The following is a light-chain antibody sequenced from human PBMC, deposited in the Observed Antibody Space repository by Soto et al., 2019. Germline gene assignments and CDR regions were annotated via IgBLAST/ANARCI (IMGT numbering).Light chain of an antibody. CDR2: GAA. CDR3: QQYGNLPYT. Sequence: EVVLTKSPGTLYLSPGERATLSCRASQSVPSDWLAWYRHKPGQAPRLVIYGAASRATGVPDRVSGSGSGTDFTLTMNRLEPEDFAVYYCQQYGNLPYTFVQWTKLEIK. CDR1: QSVPSDW. J-gene: IGKJ2*01. V-gene: IGKV3-20*01.